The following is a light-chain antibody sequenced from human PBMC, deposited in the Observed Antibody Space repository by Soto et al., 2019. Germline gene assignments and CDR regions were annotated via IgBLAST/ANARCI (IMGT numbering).Light chain of an antibody. CDR2: DAS. J-gene: IGKJ5*01. V-gene: IGKV3-11*01. CDR1: QSVSSY. CDR3: QHRMNWPLT. Sequence: EIVLTQSPATLSLSPGERATLSCRASQSVSSYLLWYQQKPSQAPRLLIYDASNRATGIPARFSGSGSETDFTLTISSLEPEDFAVYYCQHRMNWPLTFGQGTRLEIK.